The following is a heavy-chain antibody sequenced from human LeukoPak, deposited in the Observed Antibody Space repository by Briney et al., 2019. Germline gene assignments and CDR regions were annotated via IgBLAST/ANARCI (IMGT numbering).Heavy chain of an antibody. V-gene: IGHV3-74*01. CDR2: IKGDGSHT. CDR1: GFTFSNYW. Sequence: GGSLRLSCAASGFTFSNYWMHWVRQAPGKGLVWVSRIKGDGSHTVYADSVKGRFTISRDNAKNTLYLQMKSLRDEDTAVYYCVRDWDHFDFDSWGQGTLVIVSS. J-gene: IGHJ5*01. D-gene: IGHD1-14*01. CDR3: VRDWDHFDFDS.